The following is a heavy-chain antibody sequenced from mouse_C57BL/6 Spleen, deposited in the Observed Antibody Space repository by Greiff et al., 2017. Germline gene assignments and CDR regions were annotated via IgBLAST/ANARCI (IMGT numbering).Heavy chain of an antibody. CDR2: IDPSDSYT. CDR1: GYTFTSYW. V-gene: IGHV1-50*01. Sequence: VQLQQPGAELVKPGASVKLSCKASGYTFTSYWMQWVKQRPGQGLEWIGEIDPSDSYTNYNQKFKGKATLTVDTSSSTAYMQLSSLTSEDSAVYYCARNYGYYAMDYWGQGTSVTVSS. CDR3: ARNYGYYAMDY. J-gene: IGHJ4*01. D-gene: IGHD1-1*02.